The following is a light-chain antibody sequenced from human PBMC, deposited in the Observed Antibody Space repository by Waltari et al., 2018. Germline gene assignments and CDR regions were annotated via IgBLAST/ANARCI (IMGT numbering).Light chain of an antibody. CDR2: KAS. CDR1: QSISSW. Sequence: DIQMTQSPSTLSASVGDRVTITCRASQSISSWLAWYQQKPGKAPKLLYYKASDLESGVPSKFSGSGSGTEFTLTISSLQPDDFATYYCQQYNSYPYTFGQGTKLEIK. V-gene: IGKV1-5*03. J-gene: IGKJ2*01. CDR3: QQYNSYPYT.